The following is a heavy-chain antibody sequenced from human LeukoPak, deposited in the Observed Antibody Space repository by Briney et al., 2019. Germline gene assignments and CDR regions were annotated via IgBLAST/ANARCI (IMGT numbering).Heavy chain of an antibody. Sequence: PSETLSLTCAVSGGSISSGGYSWSWIRQPPGKGLEWIGSIYHSGSTYYNPSLKSRVTISVDTSKNQFSLKLSSVTAADTAVYYCARMGIGGGSGIRQGYWGQGTLVTVSS. CDR1: GGSISSGGYS. CDR3: ARMGIGGGSGIRQGY. J-gene: IGHJ4*02. V-gene: IGHV4-30-2*03. D-gene: IGHD3-10*01. CDR2: IYHSGST.